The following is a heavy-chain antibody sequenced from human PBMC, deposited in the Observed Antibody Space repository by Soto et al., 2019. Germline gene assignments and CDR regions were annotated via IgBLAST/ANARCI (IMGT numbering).Heavy chain of an antibody. Sequence: RASVKVSCKASGYTFTSYDINWVRQATGQGLDWIGWISAYNGNTNYAQKLQGRVTITTDTSTSTAYMELRSLRSYDTAVYYCARDLAAGNCDYWGQGTLVTVSS. V-gene: IGHV1-18*01. D-gene: IGHD6-13*01. CDR3: ARDLAAGNCDY. J-gene: IGHJ4*02. CDR2: ISAYNGNT. CDR1: GYTFTSYD.